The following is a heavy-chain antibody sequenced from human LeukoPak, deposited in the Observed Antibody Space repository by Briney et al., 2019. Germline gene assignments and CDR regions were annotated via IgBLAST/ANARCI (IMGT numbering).Heavy chain of an antibody. CDR1: GFTFRSYG. V-gene: IGHV3-33*01. Sequence: GGSLILSCAASGFTFRSYGMHWVRQAPGKGLEWVAVIWHDGKNKYYADSVKGRFTISRDNSKNTLYLQMDSLRAEDTAVYYCARDRGSNDPIDYWGQGTLVTVSS. J-gene: IGHJ4*02. D-gene: IGHD2-15*01. CDR2: IWHDGKNK. CDR3: ARDRGSNDPIDY.